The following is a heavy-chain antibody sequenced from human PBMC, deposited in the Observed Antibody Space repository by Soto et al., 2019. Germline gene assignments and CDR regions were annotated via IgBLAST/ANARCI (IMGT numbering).Heavy chain of an antibody. CDR3: ASITGNPNRPGWFDP. D-gene: IGHD1-20*01. Sequence: QVQLQQWGAGLLKPSETLSLTCAVYGGSFSGYYWSWIRQPPGKGLEWIGEINHSGSTNYNPSLKGRVTISVDTSKNQFSLKLSSVTAADTAVYYCASITGNPNRPGWFDPWGQGTLVTVSS. J-gene: IGHJ5*02. V-gene: IGHV4-34*01. CDR2: INHSGST. CDR1: GGSFSGYY.